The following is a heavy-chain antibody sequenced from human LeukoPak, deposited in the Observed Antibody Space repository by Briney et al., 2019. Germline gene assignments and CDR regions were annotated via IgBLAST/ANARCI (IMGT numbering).Heavy chain of an antibody. CDR3: ARRRVVGATWRLRTRDWFDP. CDR2: MHPNSGGT. D-gene: IGHD1-26*01. CDR1: GYTFTDYY. V-gene: IGHV1-2*02. Sequence: ASVKVSCKASGYTFTDYYLHWLRQAPGQGLEWMGWMHPNSGGTNYAQNFQGRVTMTRDTSITTAYMELSRLTSDDTAVYYCARRRVVGATWRLRTRDWFDPWGQGTLVTVSS. J-gene: IGHJ5*02.